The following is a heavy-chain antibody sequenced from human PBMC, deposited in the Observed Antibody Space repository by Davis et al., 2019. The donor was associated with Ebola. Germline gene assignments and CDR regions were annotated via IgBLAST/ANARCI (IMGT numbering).Heavy chain of an antibody. Sequence: GGSLRLSCAASGFTFSDYYMSWIRQAPGKGLEWVSYISSSGSTIYYADSVMGRFTISRDNAKNSLYLQMNSLRAEDTAVYYCARDEAAAGLYYYYYGMDVWGKGTTVTVSS. CDR2: ISSSGSTI. CDR3: ARDEAAAGLYYYYYGMDV. J-gene: IGHJ6*04. D-gene: IGHD6-13*01. V-gene: IGHV3-11*04. CDR1: GFTFSDYY.